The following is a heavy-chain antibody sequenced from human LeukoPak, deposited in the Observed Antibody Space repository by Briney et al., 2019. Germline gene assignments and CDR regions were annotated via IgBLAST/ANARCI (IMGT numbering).Heavy chain of an antibody. J-gene: IGHJ5*02. D-gene: IGHD6-13*01. CDR3: ARVRYSSLPFLDP. V-gene: IGHV3-21*04. Sequence: GGSLRLSCEASGFSFSTFTMNWVRQAPGKGLEWVSSISSSSSYIYYADSVKGRFTISRHNAKNSLYLQMNSLRAEDTAVYYCARVRYSSLPFLDPWGRGTPVTVSS. CDR2: ISSSSSYI. CDR1: GFSFSTFT.